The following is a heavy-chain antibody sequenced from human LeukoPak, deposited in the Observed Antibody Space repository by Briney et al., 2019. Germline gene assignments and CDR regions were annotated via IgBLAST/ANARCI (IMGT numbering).Heavy chain of an antibody. CDR3: AGSSGSPYYYYYGMDV. V-gene: IGHV1-18*01. CDR1: GYTFTSYG. CDR2: ISAYNGNT. Sequence: ALVKVSCKASGYTFTSYGISWVRQAPGQGLEWMGWISAYNGNTNYAQKLQGRVTMTTDTSTSTAYMELRSLRSDDTAVYYCAGSSGSPYYYYYGMDVWGQGTTVTVSS. J-gene: IGHJ6*02. D-gene: IGHD3-22*01.